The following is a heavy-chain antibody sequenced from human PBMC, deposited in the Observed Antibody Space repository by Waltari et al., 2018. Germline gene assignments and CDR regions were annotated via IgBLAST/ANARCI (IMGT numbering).Heavy chain of an antibody. CDR3: TTDFAAAGGADY. Sequence: EVQLVESGGGLVKPGGSLRLSCAASGFTFSNAWMSWVRKAPGKGLEWVGRIKSKTDGGTTDYAAPVKGRFTISRDDSKNTLYLQMNSLKTEDTAVYYCTTDFAAAGGADYWGQGTLVTVSS. CDR1: GFTFSNAW. V-gene: IGHV3-15*01. CDR2: IKSKTDGGTT. D-gene: IGHD6-13*01. J-gene: IGHJ4*02.